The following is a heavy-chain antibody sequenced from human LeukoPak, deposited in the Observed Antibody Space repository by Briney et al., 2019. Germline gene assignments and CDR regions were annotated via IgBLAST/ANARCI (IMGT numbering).Heavy chain of an antibody. Sequence: ASVKLSCKASGSTFTSYDINWVRQATGHGLELMGWMNPNSGNTGYAQKFQGRVTMTRNTSISTAYMELSSLRSEDTAVYYCARGHAAGTDYWGQGTLVTVSS. V-gene: IGHV1-8*01. CDR1: GSTFTSYD. D-gene: IGHD6-13*01. CDR2: MNPNSGNT. J-gene: IGHJ4*02. CDR3: ARGHAAGTDY.